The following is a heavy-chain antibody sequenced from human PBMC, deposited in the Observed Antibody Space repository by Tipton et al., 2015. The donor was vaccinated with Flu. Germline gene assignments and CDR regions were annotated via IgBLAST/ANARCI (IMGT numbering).Heavy chain of an antibody. CDR1: GFTFSSYA. CDR2: IWYDGSNK. J-gene: IGHJ4*02. D-gene: IGHD3-9*01. Sequence: SLRLSCAASGFTFSSYAMHWVRQAPGTGLEWVAGIWYDGSNKYYADSVKGRFTISRDNSKNTLYLQMNSLRAEDTAVYYCARGYDILTDGGGYFDYWGQGTLVTVSS. CDR3: ARGYDILTDGGGYFDY. V-gene: IGHV3-33*01.